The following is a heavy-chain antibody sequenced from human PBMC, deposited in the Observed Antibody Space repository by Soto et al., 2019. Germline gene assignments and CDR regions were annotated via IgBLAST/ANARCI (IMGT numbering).Heavy chain of an antibody. Sequence: GGSLRLSCAASGFTFDDYAMHWVRQAPGKGLEWVSGISWNSGSIGYADSVKGQFTISRDNAKNSLYLQMNSLRAEDTALYYCAKASPAGFIQAWGQGTLVTVSS. CDR3: AKASPAGFIQA. V-gene: IGHV3-9*01. D-gene: IGHD2-2*01. CDR2: ISWNSGSI. J-gene: IGHJ5*02. CDR1: GFTFDDYA.